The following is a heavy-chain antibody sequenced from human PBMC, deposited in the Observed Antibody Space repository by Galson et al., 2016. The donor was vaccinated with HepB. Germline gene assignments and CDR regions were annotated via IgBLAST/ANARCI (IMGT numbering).Heavy chain of an antibody. CDR2: IYSGGST. V-gene: IGHV3-53*01. J-gene: IGHJ4*02. Sequence: LRLSCAASGFTFSSFTINWVRQAPGKGLEWVSLIYSGGSTSYADSVKGRFTISRDHFKNTLYLQMNSLRAEDTAVYFCTCGRSPGAYWGQGTLVTVSS. CDR3: TCGRSPGAY. CDR1: GFTFSSFT. D-gene: IGHD3-16*02.